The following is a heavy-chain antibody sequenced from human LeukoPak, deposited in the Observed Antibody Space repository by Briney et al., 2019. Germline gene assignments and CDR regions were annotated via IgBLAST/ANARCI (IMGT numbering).Heavy chain of an antibody. D-gene: IGHD4-17*01. CDR1: GFTFSSYE. CDR2: ISSSGSTI. Sequence: PGGSLRLSCAASGFTFSSYEMNWVRQAPGKGLEWVSYISSSGSTIYYADSVKGRFTISRDNAKNSLYLQMNSLRAEDTAVYYCARDQDDYGDYYFDYWGQGTLVTVSS. V-gene: IGHV3-48*03. J-gene: IGHJ4*02. CDR3: ARDQDDYGDYYFDY.